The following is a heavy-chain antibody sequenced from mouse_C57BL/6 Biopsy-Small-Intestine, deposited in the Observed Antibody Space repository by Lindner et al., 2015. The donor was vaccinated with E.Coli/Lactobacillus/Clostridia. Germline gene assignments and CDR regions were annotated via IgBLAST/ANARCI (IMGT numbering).Heavy chain of an antibody. Sequence: SVKVSCKVSGYTLTELSMHWVRQAPGKGLEWMGSFDPEDDETIYAQKFQGRVTMTEDTSTDTAYMELSSLRSEDTAVYYCATGYFDWFLVALDVWGQGTTVTVSS. V-gene: IGHV1-18*01. CDR1: GYTLTELS. D-gene: IGHD2-13*01. CDR3: ATGYFDWFLVALDV. CDR2: FDPEDDET. J-gene: IGHJ1*01.